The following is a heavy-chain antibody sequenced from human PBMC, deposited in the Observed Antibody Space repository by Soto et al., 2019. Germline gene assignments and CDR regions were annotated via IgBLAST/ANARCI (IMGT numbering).Heavy chain of an antibody. CDR3: ARKSSSWTDYYYYYGMDV. V-gene: IGHV3-7*05. J-gene: IGHJ6*02. CDR1: GFTFSSYW. Sequence: GGSLRLSCAASGFTFSSYWMSWVRQAPGKGLEWVANIKQDGSEKYYVDSVKGRFTISRDNAKNSLYLQMNSLRAEDTAVYYCARKSSSWTDYYYYYGMDVWGQGTTVTVSS. CDR2: IKQDGSEK. D-gene: IGHD6-13*01.